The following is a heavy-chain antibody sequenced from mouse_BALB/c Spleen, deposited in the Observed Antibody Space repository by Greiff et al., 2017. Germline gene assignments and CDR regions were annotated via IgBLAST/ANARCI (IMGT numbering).Heavy chain of an antibody. J-gene: IGHJ2*01. V-gene: IGHV5-17*02. CDR1: GFTFSSFG. D-gene: IGHD3-2*01. CDR2: ISSGSSTI. Sequence: EVQLVESGGGLVQPGGSRKLSCAASGFTFSSFGMHWVRQAPEKGLEWVAYISSGSSTIYYADTVKGRFTISRDNPKNTLFLQMTSLRSEDTAMYYCARDRVSTLHYFDYWGQGTTLTVSS. CDR3: ARDRVSTLHYFDY.